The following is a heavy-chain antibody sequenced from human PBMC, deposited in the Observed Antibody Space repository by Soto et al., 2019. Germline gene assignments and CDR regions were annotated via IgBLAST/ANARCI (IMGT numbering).Heavy chain of an antibody. CDR3: TTGLGQQELAFDY. CDR1: GFTFNNAW. D-gene: IGHD6-13*01. J-gene: IGHJ4*02. Sequence: EVQLVESGGGLVKPGGSLRLSCTASGFTFNNAWLSWVRQAPGKGLEWVGRIKSKTDGGTTDYAAPVKDRFTISRDDSENMLYLQMNSLKTEDTAVYYCTTGLGQQELAFDYWGQGTLLTVSS. CDR2: IKSKTDGGTT. V-gene: IGHV3-15*01.